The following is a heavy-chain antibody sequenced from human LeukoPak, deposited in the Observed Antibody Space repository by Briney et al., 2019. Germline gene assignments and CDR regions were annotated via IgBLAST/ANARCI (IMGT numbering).Heavy chain of an antibody. J-gene: IGHJ5*02. D-gene: IGHD3-3*01. V-gene: IGHV3-30-3*01. CDR2: ISYDGSNK. CDR3: ARDGSYYDFWSGYYTGTPWFDP. Sequence: PGGSLRLSCAASGFTFSSYAMHWVRQAPGKGLEWVAVISYDGSNKYYADSVKGRFTISRDNSKNTLYLQMNSLRAEDTAVYYCARDGSYYDFWSGYYTGTPWFDPWGQGTLVTVSS. CDR1: GFTFSSYA.